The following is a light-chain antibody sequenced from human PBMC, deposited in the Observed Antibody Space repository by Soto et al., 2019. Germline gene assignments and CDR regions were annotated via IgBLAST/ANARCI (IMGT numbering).Light chain of an antibody. CDR3: HQYNNWPKT. CDR2: GAS. J-gene: IGKJ4*01. Sequence: IVLTQSPAALSVSPGERVSLSCRASQSVSDDLAWYQQKPGKAPRLVIHGASTRATDFPARFSGSGSGTEFTLTISSLQSEDFGVYFCHQYNNWPKTFGGGTKVDI. CDR1: QSVSDD. V-gene: IGKV3-15*01.